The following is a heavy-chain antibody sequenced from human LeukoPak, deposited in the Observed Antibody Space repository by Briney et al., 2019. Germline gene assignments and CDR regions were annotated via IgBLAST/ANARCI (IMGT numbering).Heavy chain of an antibody. V-gene: IGHV3-21*01. Sequence: GGSLRLSCAASGFTFSSYSMYWVRQAPGKGLEWVSSISNSGSYIYYADSVKGRFTISRDNARNSLYLQMNSLRAEDTAVYYCARVITGMDYWGQGTLVTVSS. CDR2: ISNSGSYI. CDR3: ARVITGMDY. J-gene: IGHJ4*02. CDR1: GFTFSSYS. D-gene: IGHD1-20*01.